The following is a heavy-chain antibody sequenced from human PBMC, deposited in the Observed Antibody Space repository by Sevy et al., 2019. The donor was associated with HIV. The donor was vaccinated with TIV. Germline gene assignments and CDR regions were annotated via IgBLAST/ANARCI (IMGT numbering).Heavy chain of an antibody. D-gene: IGHD5-12*01. CDR1: GFTFDDYA. V-gene: IGHV3-49*03. Sequence: GGSLRLSCTTSGFTFDDYAMSWFRQAPGKGLEWVAFITRNSYEAYGGTTDYVASVKGRFIISRDDSKSIAYLQMSSLKTEDTAVYYCTRGLATADTPEYYFDYWGQGTLVTVSS. CDR2: ITRNSYEAYGGTT. J-gene: IGHJ4*02. CDR3: TRGLATADTPEYYFDY.